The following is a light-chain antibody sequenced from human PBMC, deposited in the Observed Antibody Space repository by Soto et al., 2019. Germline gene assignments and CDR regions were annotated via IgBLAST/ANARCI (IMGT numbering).Light chain of an antibody. CDR2: RTF. CDR3: QYYGNSRIT. Sequence: PGQRATLSCRASQSIASSYLAWYQQKPGQPPRLLLYRTFNRATGIPDRFCGSGSGTDFTLTINRLEPEDFVVYYCQYYGNSRITFGQGTRLEIK. V-gene: IGKV3-20*01. J-gene: IGKJ5*01. CDR1: QSIASSY.